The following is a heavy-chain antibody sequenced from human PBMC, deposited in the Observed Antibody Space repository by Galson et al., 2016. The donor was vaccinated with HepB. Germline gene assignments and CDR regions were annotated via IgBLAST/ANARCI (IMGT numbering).Heavy chain of an antibody. J-gene: IGHJ6*02. CDR2: INDNGGTT. CDR1: GFTFSSYA. D-gene: IGHD5-18*01. CDR3: VKDRRGTYSFDD. Sequence: SLRLSCAASGFTFSSYAMHWVRQAPGKGLEYVSGINDNGGTTHYADFVKGRSTISRDNSKNTVYLQISSLRPEDTAVYKCVKDRRGTYSFDDWGQGTTVTVSS. V-gene: IGHV3-64D*06.